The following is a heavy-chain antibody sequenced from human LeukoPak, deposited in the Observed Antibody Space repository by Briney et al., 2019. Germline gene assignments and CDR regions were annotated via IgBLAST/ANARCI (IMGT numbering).Heavy chain of an antibody. CDR2: IWYDGSNK. Sequence: PGRSLRLSCAASGFTFSSYGMHWVRQAPCKGLEWVAIIWYDGSNKYYADSVKGRFTISRDNSKNTLYLQMNSLRAEDTAVYYCASGSPFTHQTTRLGNYWGQGTLVTVSS. D-gene: IGHD1-1*01. CDR3: ASGSPFTHQTTRLGNY. CDR1: GFTFSSYG. J-gene: IGHJ4*02. V-gene: IGHV3-33*01.